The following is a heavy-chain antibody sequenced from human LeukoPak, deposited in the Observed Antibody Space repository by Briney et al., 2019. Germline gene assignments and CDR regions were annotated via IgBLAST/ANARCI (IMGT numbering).Heavy chain of an antibody. V-gene: IGHV3-23*01. D-gene: IGHD2-21*02. J-gene: IGHJ4*02. CDR2: ISGSGGST. CDR3: AKPGGTMTTIPSSEGVFGY. CDR1: GFTFSSYA. Sequence: GGSLRLSCAASGFTFSSYAMSWVRQAPGKGLEWVSAISGSGGSTYYADSVKGRFTISRDNSKNTLYLQMNSLRAEDTAVYYCAKPGGTMTTIPSSEGVFGYWGQGTLVTVSS.